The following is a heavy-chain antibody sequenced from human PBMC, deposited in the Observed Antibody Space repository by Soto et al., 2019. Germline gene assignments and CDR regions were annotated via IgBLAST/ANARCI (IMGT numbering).Heavy chain of an antibody. CDR1: GDTFSNYA. CDR3: AREERQFYYDISGDRGYYYHAMDV. Sequence: QVQLVQSGAEVKKPGSSVKVSCKASGDTFSNYAVSWVRQAPGQGLEWLGGIIPISATANYAQKFQGRVTITADESRSTAYMELSSLRSEDTAVYYCAREERQFYYDISGDRGYYYHAMDVWGQGTTVTVSS. D-gene: IGHD3-22*01. V-gene: IGHV1-69*01. CDR2: IIPISATA. J-gene: IGHJ6*02.